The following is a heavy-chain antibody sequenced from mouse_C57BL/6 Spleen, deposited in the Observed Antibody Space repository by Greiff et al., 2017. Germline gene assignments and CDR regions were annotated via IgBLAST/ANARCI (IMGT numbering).Heavy chain of an antibody. Sequence: EVQLQESGPGLVKPSQSLSLTCSVTGYSITSGYYWNWIRQFPGNKLEWMGYISYDGSNNYNPSLKNRISITRDTSKNQFFLKLNSVTTEDTATYYCARDGWGPYGYDGDYFDYWGQGTTLTVSS. D-gene: IGHD2-2*01. V-gene: IGHV3-6*01. CDR1: GYSITSGYY. J-gene: IGHJ2*01. CDR3: ARDGWGPYGYDGDYFDY. CDR2: ISYDGSN.